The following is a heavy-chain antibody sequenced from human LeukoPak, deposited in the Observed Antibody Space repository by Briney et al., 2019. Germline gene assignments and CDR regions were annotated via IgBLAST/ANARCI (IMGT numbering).Heavy chain of an antibody. J-gene: IGHJ1*01. V-gene: IGHV3-74*01. CDR3: ARVVRPYGAEYFQH. Sequence: PGGSLRLSCAASGFTFSSYWMHWVRQAPGKGLVWVSRINSDGSSTSYADSVKGRFTISRDNAKNTLYLQMNSLRAEDTAVYHCARVVRPYGAEYFQHWGQGTLVTVSS. CDR2: INSDGSST. D-gene: IGHD6-6*01. CDR1: GFTFSSYW.